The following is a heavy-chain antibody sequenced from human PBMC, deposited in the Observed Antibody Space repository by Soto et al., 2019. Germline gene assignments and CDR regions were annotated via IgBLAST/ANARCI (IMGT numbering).Heavy chain of an antibody. CDR3: ARPNCSGGSCYPEFDY. D-gene: IGHD2-15*01. Sequence: GGSLRLSCAASGFTFSSYGMHWVRQAPGKGLEWVAVIWYDGSNKYYADSVKGRFTISRDNSKNTLYLQMNFLRAEDTAVYYFARPNCSGGSCYPEFDYWGQGTLVTVSS. CDR1: GFTFSSYG. V-gene: IGHV3-33*01. J-gene: IGHJ4*02. CDR2: IWYDGSNK.